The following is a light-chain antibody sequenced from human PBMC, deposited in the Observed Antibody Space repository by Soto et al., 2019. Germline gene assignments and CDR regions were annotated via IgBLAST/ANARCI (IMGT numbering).Light chain of an antibody. J-gene: IGLJ1*01. CDR3: QSYDSSLSALYV. V-gene: IGLV1-40*01. CDR1: SSNIGAGYD. CDR2: GNS. Sequence: QPVLTPPPSVSGAPGQRVTISCTGSSSNIGAGYDVHWYQQLPGTAPKLLIYGNSNRPSGVPDRFSGSKSGTSASLAITGLQAEDEADYYCQSYDSSLSALYVFGTGTKVTVL.